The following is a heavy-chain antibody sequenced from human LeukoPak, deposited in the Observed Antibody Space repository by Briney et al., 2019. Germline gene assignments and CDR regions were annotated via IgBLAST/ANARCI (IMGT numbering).Heavy chain of an antibody. D-gene: IGHD6-19*01. J-gene: IGHJ3*02. CDR1: GYTFTGYY. Sequence: ASVKVSCKASGYTFTGYYMHWVRQAPGQGLEWMGWINPNSGGTNYAQKFQGRVTMTRDTSISTAYMELSRLRSDDTAVYHCAGRYSSGWPPPSFAFDIWGQGTMVTVSS. V-gene: IGHV1-2*02. CDR2: INPNSGGT. CDR3: AGRYSSGWPPPSFAFDI.